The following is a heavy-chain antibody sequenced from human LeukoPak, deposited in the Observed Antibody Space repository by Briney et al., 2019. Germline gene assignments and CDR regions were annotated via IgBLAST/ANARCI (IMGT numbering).Heavy chain of an antibody. D-gene: IGHD3-3*01. CDR1: GFTFSSYA. J-gene: IGHJ4*02. CDR3: AKVSSSIGSYYDFWSGYHRINHFDY. Sequence: GGSLRLSCAASGFTFSSYAMSWVRQAPGKGLEWVSAISGSGGSTYYADSVKGRFTISRDNSKNTLYLQMNSLRAEDTAVYYCAKVSSSIGSYYDFWSGYHRINHFDYWGQGTLVTVSS. V-gene: IGHV3-23*01. CDR2: ISGSGGST.